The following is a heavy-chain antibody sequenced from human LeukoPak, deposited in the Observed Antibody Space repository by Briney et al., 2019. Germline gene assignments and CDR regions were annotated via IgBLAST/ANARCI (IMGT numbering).Heavy chain of an antibody. D-gene: IGHD3-22*01. CDR1: GGSISSSSYY. Sequence: SETLSLTCTVSGGSISSSSYYWGWIRQPPGKGLEWIGSIYYSGSTYYNPSLKSRVTISVDTSKNQYSLKLSSVTAADTAVYYCANTKSSFGITMIVVGRTFDYWGQGTLVTVSS. CDR2: IYYSGST. J-gene: IGHJ4*02. CDR3: ANTKSSFGITMIVVGRTFDY. V-gene: IGHV4-39*01.